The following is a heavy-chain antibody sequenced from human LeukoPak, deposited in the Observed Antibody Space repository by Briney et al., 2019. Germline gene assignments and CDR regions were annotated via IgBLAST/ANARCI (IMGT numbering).Heavy chain of an antibody. CDR1: EFTFRNHG. Sequence: GGSLRLSCAASEFTFRNHGMHWVRQAPGKGLEWVAVIWYDGSNKYYADSVKGRFTFSRDNSKNTLSLQMDSLRAEDTALYYCARDRGSYYIDFWGQGTPVTVSS. J-gene: IGHJ4*02. D-gene: IGHD1-1*01. CDR3: ARDRGSYYIDF. V-gene: IGHV3-33*01. CDR2: IWYDGSNK.